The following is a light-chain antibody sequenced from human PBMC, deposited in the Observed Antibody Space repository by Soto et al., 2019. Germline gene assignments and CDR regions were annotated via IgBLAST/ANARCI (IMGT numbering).Light chain of an antibody. V-gene: IGKV1-12*01. J-gene: IGKJ1*01. CDR2: GAS. CDR3: HQYGGSPQT. CDR1: QGISSW. Sequence: DIQMTQSPSSVSASVGDRVTITCRASQGISSWLAWYQQKPGKAPKLLIYGASSRATGIPDRFSGSGSGTDFTLTISRLEPEDFAVYYCHQYGGSPQTFGQGTKVEI.